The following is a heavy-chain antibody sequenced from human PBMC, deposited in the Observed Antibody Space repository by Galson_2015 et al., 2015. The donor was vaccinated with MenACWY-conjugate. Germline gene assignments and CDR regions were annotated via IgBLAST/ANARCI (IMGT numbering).Heavy chain of an antibody. J-gene: IGHJ4*02. CDR1: GHTFTSSA. V-gene: IGHV7-4-1*02. CDR3: ARSGGGYCSGGSCYYDY. D-gene: IGHD2-15*01. CDR2: INTDTGNP. Sequence: SVKVSCKASGHTFTSSAMNWVRQAPGQGLEWMGWINTDTGNPTYAQGFTGRFVFSLDTSVSTAYLQISSLKAEDTAVYYCARSGGGYCSGGSCYYDYWGQGTLVTVSS.